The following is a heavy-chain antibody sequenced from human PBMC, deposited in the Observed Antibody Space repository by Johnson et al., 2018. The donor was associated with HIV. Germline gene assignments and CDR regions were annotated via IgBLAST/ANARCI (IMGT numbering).Heavy chain of an antibody. CDR2: ISYDGSDK. CDR3: ARDKGNYDILTGYYNVGAFDI. CDR1: GFTFSSYG. J-gene: IGHJ3*02. V-gene: IGHV3-30*04. D-gene: IGHD3-9*01. Sequence: QVQLVESGGGVVQPGRSLRLSCAASGFTFSSYGMHWVRQAPAKGLEWVAVISYDGSDKDYADSVKGRFTISRDSSKNTLYLQMNSLRAEDTAVYYCARDKGNYDILTGYYNVGAFDIWGQVTMVTVSS.